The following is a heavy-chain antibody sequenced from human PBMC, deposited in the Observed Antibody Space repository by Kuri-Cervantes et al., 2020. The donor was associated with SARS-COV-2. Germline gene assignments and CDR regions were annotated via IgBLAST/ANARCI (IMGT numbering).Heavy chain of an antibody. CDR2: IYYSGST. D-gene: IGHD6-19*01. Sequence: GSLRLSCTVSGGSISSYYWSWIRQPPGKGLEWIGYIYYSGSTNYNPSLKSRVTISVDTSKNQFSLKLSSATAADTAVYYCASTNVQAVAGTAEYFQHWGHGTLVT. CDR3: ASTNVQAVAGTAEYFQH. J-gene: IGHJ1*01. V-gene: IGHV4-59*01. CDR1: GGSISSYY.